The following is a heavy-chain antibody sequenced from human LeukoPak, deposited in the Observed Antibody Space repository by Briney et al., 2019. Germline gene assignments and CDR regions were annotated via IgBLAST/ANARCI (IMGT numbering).Heavy chain of an antibody. D-gene: IGHD3-22*01. Sequence: SETLSLTCAVYGGSFSGYYWSWIRQPPGKGLEWIGEINHSGSTNYNPSLKSRVTMSVDTSKNQFSLKLSSVTAADTAVYYCARMGYYYDSSGYWEYFQHWGQGTLVTVSS. CDR3: ARMGYYYDSSGYWEYFQH. CDR2: INHSGST. CDR1: GGSFSGYY. J-gene: IGHJ1*01. V-gene: IGHV4-34*01.